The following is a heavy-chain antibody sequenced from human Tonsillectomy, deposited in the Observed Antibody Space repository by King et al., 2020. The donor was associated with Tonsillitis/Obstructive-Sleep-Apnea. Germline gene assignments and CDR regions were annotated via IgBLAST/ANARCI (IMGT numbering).Heavy chain of an antibody. J-gene: IGHJ4*02. V-gene: IGHV3-66*01. CDR3: ARGLVNPGYFDS. CDR2: IYSGGNI. CDR1: GFTVSSNH. D-gene: IGHD3-16*02. Sequence: DVQLVESGGGLVQPGGSLRLSCAASGFTVSSNHMSWVRQAPGKGLEWVSAIYSGGNIHYADSVRGRFTISRDNSKNTLYVQMNSLRAEDTAVYYCARGLVNPGYFDSWCQGTLVTVSS.